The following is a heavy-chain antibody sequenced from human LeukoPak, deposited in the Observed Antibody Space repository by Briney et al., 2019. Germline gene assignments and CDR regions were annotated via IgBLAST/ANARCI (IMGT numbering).Heavy chain of an antibody. CDR3: ARSYVLHFLDP. CDR1: GFTFTTFG. V-gene: IGHV3-30*02. D-gene: IGHD3-10*02. CDR2: ISSDGSKT. J-gene: IGHJ5*02. Sequence: GGSLRLSCAASGFTFTTFGMHWVRQTPAKGLEWVAFISSDGSKTYYIDSVKGRFTISRDDSYNTLYLQMTNLRPDDSAIYFCARSYVLHFLDPWGQGTLVTVSS.